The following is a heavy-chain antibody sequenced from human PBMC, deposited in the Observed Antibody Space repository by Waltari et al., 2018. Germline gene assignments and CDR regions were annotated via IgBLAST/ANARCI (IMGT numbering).Heavy chain of an antibody. CDR2: INPNSGGT. V-gene: IGHV1-2*02. J-gene: IGHJ3*02. Sequence: QVQLVRSGAEGKKPGASGRVSCKASGYTFTCHYMHVVRQAPGQGLEWMGWINPNSGGTNYAKKFQGRVTMTRDTSISTAYMELSRMRSDDTAVYYCARKGGDYGAFDIWGQGTMVTVSS. CDR1: GYTFTCHY. D-gene: IGHD4-17*01. CDR3: ARKGGDYGAFDI.